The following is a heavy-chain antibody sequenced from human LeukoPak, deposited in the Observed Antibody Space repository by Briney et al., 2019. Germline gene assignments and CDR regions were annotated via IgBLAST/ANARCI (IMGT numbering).Heavy chain of an antibody. CDR3: ARDMGYGDYVHGHNWFDP. CDR1: VGSISSGGYY. D-gene: IGHD4-17*01. Sequence: PSETLSLTCTVSVGSISSGGYYWSWIRQHPGKGLEWIGYIYYSGSTYYNPSRKGRVTISVDTSKNQLSLKLSSVTAADTAVYYCARDMGYGDYVHGHNWFDPWGQGTLVTVSS. CDR2: IYYSGST. V-gene: IGHV4-31*03. J-gene: IGHJ5*02.